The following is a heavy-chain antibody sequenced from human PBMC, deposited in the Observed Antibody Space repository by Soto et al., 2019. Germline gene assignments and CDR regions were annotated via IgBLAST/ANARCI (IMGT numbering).Heavy chain of an antibody. D-gene: IGHD6-19*01. CDR1: GFTFSSYW. V-gene: IGHV3-7*01. Sequence: GGSLRLSCAASGFTFSSYWMSWVRQAPGKGLEWVANIKQDGSEKYYVDSVKGRFTISRDNAKNSLYLQMNTLRAEDTVVYYCASLAGWYSYFDYWGLGTLVTVSS. J-gene: IGHJ4*02. CDR3: ASLAGWYSYFDY. CDR2: IKQDGSEK.